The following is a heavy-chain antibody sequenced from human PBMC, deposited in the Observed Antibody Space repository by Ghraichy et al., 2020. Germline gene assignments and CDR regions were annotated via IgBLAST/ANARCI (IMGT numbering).Heavy chain of an antibody. V-gene: IGHV1-18*01. D-gene: IGHD2-2*01. Sequence: ASVKVSCKASGYSFTNYGISWVRQAPGQGLEWMGWISAYNGNTKYAQKVQGRVTMTTDTSTSTADMELRSLRSDDTAVYYCARVLSTGYCSSTSCLEVWGQGPTVTVSS. CDR3: ARVLSTGYCSSTSCLEV. J-gene: IGHJ6*02. CDR2: ISAYNGNT. CDR1: GYSFTNYG.